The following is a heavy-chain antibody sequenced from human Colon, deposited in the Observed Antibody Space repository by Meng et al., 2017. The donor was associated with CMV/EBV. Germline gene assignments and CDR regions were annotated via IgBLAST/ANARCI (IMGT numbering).Heavy chain of an antibody. V-gene: IGHV3-49*04. CDR2: IRTKPYGETT. Sequence: GGSLRLSCTASGFSFGDYTLTWVRQAPGKGLEWVGSIRTKPYGETTEYAASVKGRFTISRDDWKSVAYVQMSSLKREDTAVYYCARAPYCTSTSCHGYDSWGQGTLVTVSS. CDR3: ARAPYCTSTSCHGYDS. CDR1: GFSFGDYT. D-gene: IGHD2-2*01. J-gene: IGHJ4*02.